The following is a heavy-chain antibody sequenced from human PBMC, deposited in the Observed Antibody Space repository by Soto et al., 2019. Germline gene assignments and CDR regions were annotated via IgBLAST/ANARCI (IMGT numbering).Heavy chain of an antibody. CDR1: GDSISSSHW. Sequence: SETLSLTCSVSGDSISSSHWWSWVRQPPEKGLEWIAEISHSGSTNYNPSLKSRVTISLDKSKNQFSLNLDSVTAADTAIYYSARGYNHDYFDCWGQGALVTVSS. CDR2: ISHSGST. J-gene: IGHJ4*02. D-gene: IGHD3-10*01. CDR3: ARGYNHDYFDC. V-gene: IGHV4-4*02.